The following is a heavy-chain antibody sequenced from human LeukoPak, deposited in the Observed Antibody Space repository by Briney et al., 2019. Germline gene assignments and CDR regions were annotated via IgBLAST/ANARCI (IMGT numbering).Heavy chain of an antibody. CDR2: INPNSGGT. Sequence: ASVKVSCKASGYTFTGYFMHWVRQAPGQGLEWMGWINPNSGGTNYAQKFQGRVTMTGDTSISTAYMELRSLRSDDTAVYYCARDLDYYDSSGYYDYYYYYMDVWGKGTTVTISS. J-gene: IGHJ6*03. CDR1: GYTFTGYF. V-gene: IGHV1-2*02. D-gene: IGHD3-22*01. CDR3: ARDLDYYDSSGYYDYYYYYMDV.